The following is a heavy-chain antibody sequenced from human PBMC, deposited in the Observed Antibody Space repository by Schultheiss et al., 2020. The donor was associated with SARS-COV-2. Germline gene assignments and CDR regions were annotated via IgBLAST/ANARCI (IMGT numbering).Heavy chain of an antibody. CDR1: GGTFSSYA. Sequence: SVKVSCKASGGTFSSYAISWVRQAPGQGLEWMGGIIPILGIANYAQKFQGRVTITADKSTSTAYMELRSLRSDDTAVYYCARLITMVRGVIIPNLSHLDYWGQGTLVTVSS. CDR2: IIPILGIA. CDR3: ARLITMVRGVIIPNLSHLDY. D-gene: IGHD3-10*01. V-gene: IGHV1-69*10. J-gene: IGHJ4*02.